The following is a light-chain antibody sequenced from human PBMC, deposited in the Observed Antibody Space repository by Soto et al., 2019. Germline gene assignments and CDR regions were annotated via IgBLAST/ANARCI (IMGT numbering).Light chain of an antibody. CDR3: ALYLGGGIWV. CDR2: SSN. Sequence: QAVVTQEPSFSVSPGGTVTLTCGLSSGSVSTSYYPSWYQQTPGQAPRTLMHSSNTRSSGVPDRFSGYILGNKAALTITGAQADDEADYYCALYLGGGIWVFGGGTKVTVL. CDR1: SGSVSTSYY. V-gene: IGLV8-61*01. J-gene: IGLJ3*02.